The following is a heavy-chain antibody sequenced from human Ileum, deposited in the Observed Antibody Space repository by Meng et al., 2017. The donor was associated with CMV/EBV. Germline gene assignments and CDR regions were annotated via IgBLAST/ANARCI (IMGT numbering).Heavy chain of an antibody. V-gene: IGHV4-39*07. Sequence: LRLPLCGRCTGGARGTMSPHCTFPGVSLRSSSHFWGWFRQPPGKGLEGIGNIYLCGITSYNPSLKGRVTISVDTSKNQFSLKLSSVTAADTAVFYCARVWANGEGWFDPWGQGTLVTVSS. CDR1: GVSLRSSSHF. CDR3: ARVWANGEGWFDP. CDR2: IYLCGIT. J-gene: IGHJ5*02. D-gene: IGHD2-8*01.